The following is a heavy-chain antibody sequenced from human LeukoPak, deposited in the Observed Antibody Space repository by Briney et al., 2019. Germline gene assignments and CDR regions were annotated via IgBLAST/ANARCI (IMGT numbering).Heavy chain of an antibody. J-gene: IGHJ3*02. CDR3: AKDMAPEELGMLFDI. D-gene: IGHD1-26*01. V-gene: IGHV3-30*18. CDR2: ISYDGSNK. CDR1: GFTFSSYG. Sequence: GRSLRLSCAASGFTFSSYGMHWDRQAPGKGLEWVAVISYDGSNKYYADSVKGRFTISRDNSKNTLYLQMNSLRAEDTAVYYCAKDMAPEELGMLFDIWGQGTMVTVSS.